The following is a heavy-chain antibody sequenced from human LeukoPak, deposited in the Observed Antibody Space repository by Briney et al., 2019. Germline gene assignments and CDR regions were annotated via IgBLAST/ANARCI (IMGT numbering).Heavy chain of an antibody. Sequence: PSETLSLTCTVSGGSISSSSYYWGWIRQPPGKGLEWIGSIYYSGSTYYNPSLKSRVTISVDTSKNQFSLKLSSVTAADTAVYYCARHKARGGGENLDYWGQGTLVTVSS. D-gene: IGHD3-10*01. CDR1: GGSISSSSYY. J-gene: IGHJ4*02. CDR2: IYYSGST. CDR3: ARHKARGGGENLDY. V-gene: IGHV4-39*01.